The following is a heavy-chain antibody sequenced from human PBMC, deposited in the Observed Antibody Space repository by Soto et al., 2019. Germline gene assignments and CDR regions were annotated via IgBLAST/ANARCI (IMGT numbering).Heavy chain of an antibody. D-gene: IGHD3-22*01. J-gene: IGHJ6*02. CDR1: GFTFSSYA. CDR2: ITYDGSNK. V-gene: IGHV3-30-3*01. CDR3: ARDRGWLLPPTHPYHYYCGMDV. Sequence: QVQLVESGGGVVQPGRSLRLPCAASGFTFSSYAMNWVRQAPGKGLEWVAVITYDGSNKQYADSVKGRFTISRDNSKNTLYLEMNSLRAEDAAVYYCARDRGWLLPPTHPYHYYCGMDVWGQGTTVSVSS.